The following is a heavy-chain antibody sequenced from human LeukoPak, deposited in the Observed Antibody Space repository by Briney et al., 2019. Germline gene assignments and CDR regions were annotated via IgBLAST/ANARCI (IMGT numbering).Heavy chain of an antibody. D-gene: IGHD2-15*01. CDR1: GGSISSSSYY. V-gene: IGHV4-39*01. CDR3: ARLLRRSDDNNLFDP. J-gene: IGHJ5*02. CDR2: IYYSGST. Sequence: SETLSLTCTVSGGSISSSSYYWGWIRQPPGKGLEWIGSIYYSGSTYYNPSLKSRVTISVDTSKNQFSLKLSSVTAADTAVYYCARLLRRSDDNNLFDPWGQGTLVTVSS.